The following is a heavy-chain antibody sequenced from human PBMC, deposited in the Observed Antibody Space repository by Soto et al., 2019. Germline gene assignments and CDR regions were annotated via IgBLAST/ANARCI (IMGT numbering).Heavy chain of an antibody. Sequence: SVKVSCKASGGTFSSYAISWVRQAPGQGLEWMGGIIPNCGTTNYAQKFQGRVTITANNSTSTAYMELSSLRSEDTAVYYCARVYYDILTGYYNVYYYYYMDVWGKGTTVTVSS. D-gene: IGHD3-9*01. J-gene: IGHJ6*03. V-gene: IGHV1-69*06. CDR1: GGTFSSYA. CDR3: ARVYYDILTGYYNVYYYYYMDV. CDR2: IIPNCGTT.